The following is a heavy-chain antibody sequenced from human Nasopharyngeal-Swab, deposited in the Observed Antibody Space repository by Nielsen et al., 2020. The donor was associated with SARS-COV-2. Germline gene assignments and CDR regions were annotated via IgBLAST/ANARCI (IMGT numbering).Heavy chain of an antibody. CDR2: ISESGGIT. CDR1: GFTFAAYA. CDR3: AKSVYDILTASDY. Sequence: GGSLRLSCAASGFTFAAYAMTWVRQAPGKGLEWVSSISESGGITYYADSVKGRFTISRDNSENTLYLQMNSLRAEDTAVYYCAKSVYDILTASDYWGQGTLVTVSS. D-gene: IGHD3-9*01. V-gene: IGHV3-23*01. J-gene: IGHJ4*02.